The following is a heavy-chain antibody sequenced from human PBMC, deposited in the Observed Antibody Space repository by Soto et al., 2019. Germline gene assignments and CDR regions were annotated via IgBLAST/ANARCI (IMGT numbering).Heavy chain of an antibody. CDR1: GYNFIDYS. D-gene: IGHD1-1*01. J-gene: IGHJ4*02. Sequence: ASVNVSCKASGYNFIDYSINWVRQAPGQGLECMGWMNPKSGHTAHAQKIQGRVILTRDTSINTVHMGLSSLTSGDTAVYFCARRIPDGKFDYWGQGTLVTVSS. CDR3: ARRIPDGKFDY. CDR2: MNPKSGHT. V-gene: IGHV1-8*01.